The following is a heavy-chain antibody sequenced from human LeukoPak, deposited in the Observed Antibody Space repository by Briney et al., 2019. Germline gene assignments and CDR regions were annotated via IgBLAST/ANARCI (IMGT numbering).Heavy chain of an antibody. CDR1: GGSFSGYY. Sequence: SETLSLTCAVYGGSFSGYYWSWIRQPPGKGLEWIGEINHSGSTNYNPSLKSRVTISVDTSKNQFSLKLSSVTAADTAVYYCASTPRYHRISSFHYGSGSLQPYDYWGQGTLVTVPS. V-gene: IGHV4-34*01. CDR3: ASTPRYHRISSFHYGSGSLQPYDY. J-gene: IGHJ4*02. CDR2: INHSGST. D-gene: IGHD3-10*01.